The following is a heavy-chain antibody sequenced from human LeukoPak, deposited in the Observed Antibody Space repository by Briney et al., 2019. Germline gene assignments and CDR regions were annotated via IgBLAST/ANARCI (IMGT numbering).Heavy chain of an antibody. V-gene: IGHV3-23*01. D-gene: IGHD6-19*01. CDR3: AKLYVRDLAVANAEY. Sequence: GGSLRLSCIASGFTSSSQELIWVRQAPGKGLEWVSTITPGSTYTKYADSVAGRITISRDDYTNTLYLQMNTLKAEDTAVYFCAKLYVRDLAVANAEYWGQGTLVTVSS. CDR1: GFTSSSQE. J-gene: IGHJ4*02. CDR2: ITPGSTYT.